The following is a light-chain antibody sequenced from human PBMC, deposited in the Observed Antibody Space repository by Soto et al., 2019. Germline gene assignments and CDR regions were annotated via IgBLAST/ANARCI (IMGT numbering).Light chain of an antibody. CDR3: GTWDSSLSVVV. CDR1: SSNIGNNY. V-gene: IGLV1-51*01. Sequence: SVLTQPPSVSAAPGQKVTISCSGSSSNIGNNYVSWYQQLPGTAPKLLIYDNNKRPSGIPDRFSGSKSGTSATVGITGLQTGDEADYYCGTWDSSLSVVVFGGGTQLTVL. CDR2: DNN. J-gene: IGLJ2*01.